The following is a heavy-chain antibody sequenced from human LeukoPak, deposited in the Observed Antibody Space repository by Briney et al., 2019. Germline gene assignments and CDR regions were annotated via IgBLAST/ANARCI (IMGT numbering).Heavy chain of an antibody. J-gene: IGHJ4*02. V-gene: IGHV1-8*01. Sequence: ASVKVSCKASGYTFTSYDINWVRQATGQGLEWMGWMNPNSGNTGYAQKFQGRVTMTRNTSISTAYMELSSLRSEDTAVYYCARELSTGYSSSWYTHPLDYWGQGTLVTVSS. CDR2: MNPNSGNT. D-gene: IGHD6-13*01. CDR1: GYTFTSYD. CDR3: ARELSTGYSSSWYTHPLDY.